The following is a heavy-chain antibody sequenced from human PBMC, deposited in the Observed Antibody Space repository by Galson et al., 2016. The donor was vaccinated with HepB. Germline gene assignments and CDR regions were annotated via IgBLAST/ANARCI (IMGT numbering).Heavy chain of an antibody. CDR3: ARTSSIEARAFDY. Sequence: SETLSLTCTVSGGSISSSSYYWVWIRQPPGKGLEWIGSISYSGSTYYNTSLESRVTMSVDTSKKRFSLKLTSVTAADTAVYYCARTSSIEARAFDYWGQGTLVTVSS. V-gene: IGHV4-39*02. D-gene: IGHD6-6*01. CDR2: ISYSGST. J-gene: IGHJ4*02. CDR1: GGSISSSSYY.